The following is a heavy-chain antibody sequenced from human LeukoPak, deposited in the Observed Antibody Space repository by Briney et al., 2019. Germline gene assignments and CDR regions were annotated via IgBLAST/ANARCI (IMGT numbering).Heavy chain of an antibody. CDR1: GYTFTSYY. D-gene: IGHD3-10*01. V-gene: IGHV1-46*01. Sequence: ASVKVSCKASGYTFTSYYMHWVRQAPGQGLEWMGLINPSVGSTIYAQKFEGRVTMTRDTSTSTVYMELSSLRSEDTAVYYCARLFYYGSGRPYYFDYWGQGTLVTVSS. J-gene: IGHJ4*02. CDR3: ARLFYYGSGRPYYFDY. CDR2: INPSVGST.